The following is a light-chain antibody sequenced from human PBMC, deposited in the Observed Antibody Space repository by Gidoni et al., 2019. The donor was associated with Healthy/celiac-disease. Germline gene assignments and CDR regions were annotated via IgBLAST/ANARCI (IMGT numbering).Light chain of an antibody. CDR3: QQYGSSPYT. Sequence: EIVLTQSPCTLSLSPGERATLSCRASQSVSSSYLSWNQQKPGQAPRLLIYGASSRATGIPDRFSGSGSGTDFTLTISRLEPEDFAVYYCQQYGSSPYTFGQGTKLEIK. J-gene: IGKJ2*01. CDR1: QSVSSSY. V-gene: IGKV3-20*01. CDR2: GAS.